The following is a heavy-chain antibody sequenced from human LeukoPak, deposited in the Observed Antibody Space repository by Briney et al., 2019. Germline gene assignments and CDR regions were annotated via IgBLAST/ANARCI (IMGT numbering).Heavy chain of an antibody. V-gene: IGHV2-5*02. D-gene: IGHD2-21*01. CDR2: IYWDDDK. CDR3: AHRFVHSDFDY. Sequence: SGPTLVKPTQTLTLTCTFSGFSLSTSGVGVGWIRQPPGKALEWLALIYWDDDKYYSPSLKSRLTISKGTSKNQVVLTMTNMDPVDTATYYCAHRFVHSDFDYWGQGTLVTVSS. J-gene: IGHJ4*02. CDR1: GFSLSTSGVG.